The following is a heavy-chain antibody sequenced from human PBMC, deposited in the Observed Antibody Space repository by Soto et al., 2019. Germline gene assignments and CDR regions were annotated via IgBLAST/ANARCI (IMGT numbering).Heavy chain of an antibody. CDR2: FLPVFTTA. CDR3: ARDGVGVSRTTVRHGALDI. V-gene: IGHV1-69*01. Sequence: QVQLVQSGAEVKKPGSSVKVSCKASGGSFNTYGISWVRQAPGQGLEWMGGFLPVFTTAKYAQKFQGRVSITADESTYTAYMELSSLRSEDTSVYFCARDGVGVSRTTVRHGALDIWGQGTAVTVSS. CDR1: GGSFNTYG. D-gene: IGHD4-17*01. J-gene: IGHJ3*02.